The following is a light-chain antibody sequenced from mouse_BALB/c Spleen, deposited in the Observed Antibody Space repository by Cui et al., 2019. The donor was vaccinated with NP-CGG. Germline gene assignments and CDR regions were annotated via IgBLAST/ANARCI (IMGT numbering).Light chain of an antibody. Sequence: QAVVTQESELTTSPGETVTLTCRSSTGAVTTSNYANWVQEKPDHLFTGLIGGTNNRVPGVPARFSGSLIGDKAALTITGAQTEDEAIYFCALWYSNQWVFGGGTKLTVL. J-gene: IGLJ1*01. CDR2: GTN. V-gene: IGLV1*01. CDR3: ALWYSNQWV. CDR1: TGAVTTSNY.